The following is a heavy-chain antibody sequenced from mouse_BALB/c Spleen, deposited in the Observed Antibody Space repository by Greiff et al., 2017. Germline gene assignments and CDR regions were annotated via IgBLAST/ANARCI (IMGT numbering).Heavy chain of an antibody. J-gene: IGHJ3*01. CDR3: ARDRYYGSSYSPFAY. Sequence: EVQGVESGGGLVKPGGSLKLSCAASGFTFSSYAMSWVRQSPEKRLEWVAEISSGGSYTYYPDTVTGRFTISRDNAKNTLYLEMSSLRSEDTAMYYCARDRYYGSSYSPFAYWGQGTLVTVSA. CDR1: GFTFSSYA. D-gene: IGHD1-1*01. CDR2: ISSGGSYT. V-gene: IGHV5-9-4*01.